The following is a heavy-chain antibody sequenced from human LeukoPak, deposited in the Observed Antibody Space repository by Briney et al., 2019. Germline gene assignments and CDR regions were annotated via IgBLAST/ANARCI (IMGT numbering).Heavy chain of an antibody. J-gene: IGHJ4*02. CDR2: IIPILGIA. V-gene: IGHV1-69*04. CDR1: GGTFSSYA. D-gene: IGHD2-21*02. Sequence: SVKVSCKASGGTFSSYAISWVRQAPGQGLERMGRIIPILGIANYAQKFQGRVTITADKSTSTAYMELSSLRSEDTAVYYCARGGRVVVTAIQRPNEGYYFDYWGQGTLVTVSS. CDR3: ARGGRVVVTAIQRPNEGYYFDY.